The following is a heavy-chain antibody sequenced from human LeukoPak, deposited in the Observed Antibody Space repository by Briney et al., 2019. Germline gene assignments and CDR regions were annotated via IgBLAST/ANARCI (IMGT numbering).Heavy chain of an antibody. J-gene: IGHJ4*02. CDR1: GFTFSSYN. CDR2: ITSSSYI. Sequence: PGGSLRLSCAASGFTFSSYNMNWVRQAPGKGLGWVSSITSSSYIYYSDSVKGRFTISRANAKNSLYLQMSSLRAEDTAVYYCARAYSSSLDYWGQGTLVTVSS. D-gene: IGHD4-11*01. V-gene: IGHV3-21*01. CDR3: ARAYSSSLDY.